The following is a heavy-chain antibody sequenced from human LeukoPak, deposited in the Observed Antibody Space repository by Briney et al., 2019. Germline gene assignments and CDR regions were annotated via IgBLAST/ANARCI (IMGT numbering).Heavy chain of an antibody. V-gene: IGHV3-7*01. Sequence: GGSLRLSCGASGFLFSSYNVRCVRQAPGKGLECVGNTKPDENEKYYVDSVKGRFTISRDNAKTSLYLQMNSLRAEDTAVYYCARELLSSSWYGGNYYYYYMDVWGKGTTVTVSS. D-gene: IGHD6-13*01. J-gene: IGHJ6*03. CDR3: ARELLSSSWYGGNYYYYYMDV. CDR2: TKPDENEK. CDR1: GFLFSSYN.